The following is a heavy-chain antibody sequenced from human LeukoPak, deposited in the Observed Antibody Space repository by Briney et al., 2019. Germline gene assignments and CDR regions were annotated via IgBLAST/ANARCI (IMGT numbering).Heavy chain of an antibody. CDR2: IRSKANNYAT. V-gene: IGHV3-73*01. D-gene: IGHD1-14*01. CDR1: GFTFSGSA. CDR3: TRYNVGFDY. J-gene: IGHJ4*02. Sequence: GGSLRLSCAASGFTFSGSAMHWVRQASGKGLEWVGRIRSKANNYATVYAASVKGRFTISRDDSKNTAYLRMNSLKTEDTAVYYCTRYNVGFDYWGQGTLVTVSS.